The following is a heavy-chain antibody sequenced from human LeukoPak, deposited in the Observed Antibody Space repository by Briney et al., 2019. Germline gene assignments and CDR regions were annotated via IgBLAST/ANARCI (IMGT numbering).Heavy chain of an antibody. D-gene: IGHD3-16*01. Sequence: QAGGSLRLSCVASGFTFSTCWMTWVRQAPGKGLECVANINEDGSGKYYVDSVKGRFTISRDNAKNSLYLQMNSLRADDTAVYYCARYNNLGDWGQGTLVTVSS. CDR1: GFTFSTCW. V-gene: IGHV3-7*05. J-gene: IGHJ4*02. CDR2: INEDGSGK. CDR3: ARYNNLGD.